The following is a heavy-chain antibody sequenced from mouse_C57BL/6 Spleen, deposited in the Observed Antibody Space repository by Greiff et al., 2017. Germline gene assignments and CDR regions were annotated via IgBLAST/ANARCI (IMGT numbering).Heavy chain of an antibody. Sequence: QVQLQQSGAELARPGASVKLSCKASGYTFTSYGISWVKQRTGQGLEWIGEIYPRSGNAYYNEKFKGKATLTADKSSSTAYMELRSLTSEDSAVYFCARFDGYSGEFAHWGQGTLVTVSA. CDR3: ARFDGYSGEFAH. J-gene: IGHJ3*01. D-gene: IGHD2-3*01. CDR2: IYPRSGNA. V-gene: IGHV1-81*01. CDR1: GYTFTSYG.